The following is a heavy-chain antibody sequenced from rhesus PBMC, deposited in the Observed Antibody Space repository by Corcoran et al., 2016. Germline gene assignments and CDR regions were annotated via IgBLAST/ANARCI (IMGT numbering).Heavy chain of an antibody. CDR3: ARDWTCTNSDCSSYNSLDA. Sequence: QVQLQESGPGLVKPSETLPLTCAVSGASISTHYWSWIRQPPGNGLEWLGNIYGSDRGTINHPSPKSRFTSSTEAANHHVSLNLNAVTAADTALYYCARDWTCTNSDCSSYNSLDAWGRGILVTVSS. J-gene: IGHJ5-2*02. V-gene: IGHV4S6*01. CDR1: GASISTHY. CDR2: IYGSDRGT. D-gene: IGHD2-33*01.